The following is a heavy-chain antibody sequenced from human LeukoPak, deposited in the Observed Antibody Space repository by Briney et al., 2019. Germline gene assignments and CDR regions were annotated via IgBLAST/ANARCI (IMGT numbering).Heavy chain of an antibody. CDR1: GGSISSYY. D-gene: IGHD3-10*01. CDR3: ARDTDYYNWFDP. J-gene: IGHJ5*02. V-gene: IGHV4-4*07. Sequence: SETLSLTCTVSGGSISSYYWSWIRQPAGKGLEWIGRTYTSGSTNYNPSLKSRVTMSVDTSKNQFSLKLSSVTAADTAVYYCARDTDYYNWFDPWGQGTLVTVSS. CDR2: TYTSGST.